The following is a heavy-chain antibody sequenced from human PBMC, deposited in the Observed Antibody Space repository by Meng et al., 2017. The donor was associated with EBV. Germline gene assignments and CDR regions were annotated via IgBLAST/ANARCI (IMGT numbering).Heavy chain of an antibody. D-gene: IGHD1-26*01. Sequence: EVPLVGSGGGWVKPGESLKLSSAGSEFPFTSAWMDWGRQAPGKGLEWVGRIRSQVDGRTADYSAPVKGRFTISRDDSKHTLYLQMNSLKIEDSAVYYCTTDEGGSRFWGQGTLVTVSS. J-gene: IGHJ4*02. CDR2: IRSQVDGRTA. CDR1: EFPFTSAW. CDR3: TTDEGGSRF. V-gene: IGHV3-15*01.